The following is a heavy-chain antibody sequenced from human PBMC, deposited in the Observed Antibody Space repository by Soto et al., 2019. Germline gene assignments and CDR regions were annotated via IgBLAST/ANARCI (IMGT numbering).Heavy chain of an antibody. Sequence: SETLSLTCTVSGGSISSYYWSWIRQPPGKGLEWIGYIYYSGSTNYNPSLKSRVTISVDTSKNQFSLKLSSVTAADTAVYYCARDLRVNGDYYMDVWGKGTTVT. CDR2: IYYSGST. CDR1: GGSISSYY. CDR3: ARDLRVNGDYYMDV. J-gene: IGHJ6*03. V-gene: IGHV4-59*01. D-gene: IGHD4-17*01.